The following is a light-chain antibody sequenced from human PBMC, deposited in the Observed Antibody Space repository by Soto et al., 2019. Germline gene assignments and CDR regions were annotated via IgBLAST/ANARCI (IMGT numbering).Light chain of an antibody. CDR1: QSISIY. CDR3: QQSYSAPIT. J-gene: IGKJ5*01. Sequence: IPITQSPFSLSASVGDRVPLPCRASQSISIYLNWYQHKLGKAPKLLIYAASSLQSGVPARFSGSGSGTDFTLTISSLQPEDFATYYCQQSYSAPITFGQGTRLEIK. V-gene: IGKV1-39*01. CDR2: AAS.